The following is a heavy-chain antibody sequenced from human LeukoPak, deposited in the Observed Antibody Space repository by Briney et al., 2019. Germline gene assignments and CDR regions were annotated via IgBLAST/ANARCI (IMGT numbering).Heavy chain of an antibody. V-gene: IGHV3-23*01. CDR2: ISASGHYT. J-gene: IGHJ6*03. Sequence: PGGSLRLSCAASGFTFSSYAMNWVRQAPGKGLEWVSGISASGHYTYNADSGKGRFTISRDNSKNTLYLQMNSLRAEDTALYFCVKDGSWGDYYFYFYIDVWGKGTTVTVSS. CDR3: VKDGSWGDYYFYFYIDV. CDR1: GFTFSSYA. D-gene: IGHD3-16*01.